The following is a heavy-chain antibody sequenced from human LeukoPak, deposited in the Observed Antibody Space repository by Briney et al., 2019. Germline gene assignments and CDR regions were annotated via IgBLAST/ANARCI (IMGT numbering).Heavy chain of an antibody. D-gene: IGHD2-2*02. CDR3: ATGKGYCSSTSCYSSAFDI. J-gene: IGHJ3*02. V-gene: IGHV4-59*01. CDR2: IYYSGST. CDR1: GGSISSYY. Sequence: PSETLSLTCTVSGGSISSYYWSWIRQPPGKGLEWIGYIYYSGSTNYNPSLKSRVTISVDTSKNQFSLKLSSVTAADTAVYYCATGKGYCSSTSCYSSAFDIWGQGTMVTVSS.